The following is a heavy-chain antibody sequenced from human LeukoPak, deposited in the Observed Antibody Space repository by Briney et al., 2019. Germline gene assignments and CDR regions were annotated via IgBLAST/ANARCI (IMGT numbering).Heavy chain of an antibody. V-gene: IGHV3-21*01. CDR3: ARAITIFGGQEYYFDY. D-gene: IGHD3-3*01. CDR2: ISSSSSYI. Sequence: PGGSLRLSCAASGFTFSSYSMNWVRQAPGKGPEWVSSISSSSSYIYYADSVKGRFTISRDNAKNSLYLQMNSLRAEDTAVYYCARAITIFGGQEYYFDYWGQGTLVTVSS. CDR1: GFTFSSYS. J-gene: IGHJ4*02.